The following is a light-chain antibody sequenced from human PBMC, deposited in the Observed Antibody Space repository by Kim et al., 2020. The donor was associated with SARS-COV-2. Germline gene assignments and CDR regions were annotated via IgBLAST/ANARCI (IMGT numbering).Light chain of an antibody. Sequence: PGKTARITGGGNNIRSKRVHWYQQKTGQAPVLVSYYDSDRPSGIPERFSGSNSGNTATLTISRVAAGDEAEYYCQVWDTSTNHLVFGGGTQLTVL. CDR3: QVWDTSTNHLV. CDR2: YDS. CDR1: NIRSKR. J-gene: IGLJ3*02. V-gene: IGLV3-21*04.